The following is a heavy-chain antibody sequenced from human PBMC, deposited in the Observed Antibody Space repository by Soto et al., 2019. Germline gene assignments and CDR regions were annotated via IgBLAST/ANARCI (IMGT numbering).Heavy chain of an antibody. CDR2: MNPNSGNT. CDR1: GYTFTSYD. V-gene: IGHV1-8*01. Sequence: GASVKVSCKASGYTFTSYDINWVRQATGQGLEWMGWMNPNSGNTGYAQKFQGRVTMTRNTSISTAYMELSSLRSEDTAVYYCARGCLLLFWEWLLSTPADLSSYMDVGGKGPRVTVPS. D-gene: IGHD3-3*01. CDR3: ARGCLLLFWEWLLSTPADLSSYMDV. J-gene: IGHJ6*03.